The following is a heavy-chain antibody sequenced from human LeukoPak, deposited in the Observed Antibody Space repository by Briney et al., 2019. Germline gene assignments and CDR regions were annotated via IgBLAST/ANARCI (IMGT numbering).Heavy chain of an antibody. D-gene: IGHD3-10*01. CDR3: ATLWFGELPFDY. CDR2: INGEGSET. J-gene: IGHJ4*02. CDR1: GFTFSRFW. Sequence: GGSLRLSCAASGFTFSRFWIYWVRHAPGKGLVWVSRINGEGSETMYADSVKGRFTISRDNAKNTLYLQMNSLRAEDTAVYYCATLWFGELPFDYWGQGTLVTVSS. V-gene: IGHV3-74*03.